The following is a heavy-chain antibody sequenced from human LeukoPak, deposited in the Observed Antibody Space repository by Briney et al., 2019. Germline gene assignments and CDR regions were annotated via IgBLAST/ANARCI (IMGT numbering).Heavy chain of an antibody. CDR3: ARRGSAKAFDD. D-gene: IGHD3-10*01. J-gene: IGHJ4*02. CDR2: IYSGGST. V-gene: IGHV3-66*04. CDR1: RLTVNSNY. Sequence: GGSLRLSCAASRLTVNSNYMCWVRQAPGKGLEWVSVIYSGGSTYYADSVKGRFTISRDNSKNTLYLQMNSLRAEDTAVYYCARRGSAKAFDDWGQGTLVTVSS.